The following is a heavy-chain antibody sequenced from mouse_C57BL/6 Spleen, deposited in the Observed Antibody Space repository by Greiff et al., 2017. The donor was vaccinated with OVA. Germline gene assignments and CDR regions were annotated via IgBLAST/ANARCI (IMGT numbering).Heavy chain of an antibody. D-gene: IGHD2-4*01. V-gene: IGHV1-55*01. CDR3: ARWGDYDDAMDY. J-gene: IGHJ4*01. CDR2: IYPGSGST. CDR1: GYTFTSYW. Sequence: QVQLQQPGAELVKPGASVKMSCKASGYTFTSYWITWVKQRPGQGLEWIGDIYPGSGSTNYNEKFKSKATLTVDTSSSTAHMQLSSLTSEDSAVYYCARWGDYDDAMDYWGQGTSVTVSS.